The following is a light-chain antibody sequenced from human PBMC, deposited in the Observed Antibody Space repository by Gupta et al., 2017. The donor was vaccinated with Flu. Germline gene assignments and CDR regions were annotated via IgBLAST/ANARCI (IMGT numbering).Light chain of an antibody. V-gene: IGLV2-14*01. Sequence: QSALTQPASVAGSPGPSITISCTGTSSDGGGYNYVSWYQQHPGKAPKLMIYAVSTRPSGVANRFSGSKSGNTASLTISGLQAEEEADYYCSSYTSISTFSVFGTGTKVTVL. J-gene: IGLJ1*01. CDR1: SSDGGGYNY. CDR3: SSYTSISTFSV. CDR2: AVS.